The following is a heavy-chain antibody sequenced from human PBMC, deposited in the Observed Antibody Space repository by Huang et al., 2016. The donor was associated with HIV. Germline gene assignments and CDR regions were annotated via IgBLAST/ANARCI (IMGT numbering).Heavy chain of an antibody. Sequence: EVQLVESGGGLVKPGGSLRLSCAASGFTFSSYAMNWVRQAPGKGLAWVSSIGSRSSYSHYGESVKGRFTISRDDAKSSLFLQMNSLIAEDTAVYYCARPQGDKIRGIIRSYYYYYGMDVWGQGTTVTVSS. CDR3: ARPQGDKIRGIIRSYYYYYGMDV. CDR2: IGSRSSYS. CDR1: GFTFSSYA. D-gene: IGHD3-10*01. J-gene: IGHJ6*02. V-gene: IGHV3-21*01.